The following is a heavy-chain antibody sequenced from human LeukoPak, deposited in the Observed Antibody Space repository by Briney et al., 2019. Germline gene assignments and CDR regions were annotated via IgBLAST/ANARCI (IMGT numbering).Heavy chain of an antibody. CDR2: ISGGSGST. Sequence: GGSLRLSCAASGFAFSSYAMSWVRQAPGKGLAWVSTISGGSGSTYCADSVKGRFTISRDNSKNTLYLQMNSLRDEDTAVYYCAKHRFESGGYHSTDWGQGTLVTVSS. CDR1: GFAFSSYA. D-gene: IGHD3-22*01. J-gene: IGHJ4*02. V-gene: IGHV3-23*01. CDR3: AKHRFESGGYHSTD.